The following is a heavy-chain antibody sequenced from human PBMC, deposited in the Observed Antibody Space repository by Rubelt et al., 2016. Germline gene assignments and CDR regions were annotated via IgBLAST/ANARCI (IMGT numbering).Heavy chain of an antibody. CDR1: VFTFTTYA. D-gene: IGHD4-17*01. V-gene: IGHV3-23*01. Sequence: EVQLLESGGGLVQPGGSLRLSCAASVFTFTTYAMSWVRQAPGKGLEWVSVISGSGGSTYYADSVKGRFTISRDNSKNTLYLQMNSLRAEDTAVYYCAKDLRSVTDPSWGQGTLVTVSS. J-gene: IGHJ4*02. CDR2: ISGSGGST. CDR3: AKDLRSVTDPS.